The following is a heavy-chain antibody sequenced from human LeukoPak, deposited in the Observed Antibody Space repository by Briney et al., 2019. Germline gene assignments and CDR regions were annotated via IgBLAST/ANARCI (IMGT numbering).Heavy chain of an antibody. J-gene: IGHJ3*02. Sequence: GGSLRLSCATSILTLSSYSMSWVPQAPGRGREGVSAISGSGGSTYYADSVKGRFTISRDNSKNTLYLQMNSLRAEDTAVYYCAKDLLLRYYPDAFDIWGQGTMVTVSS. CDR1: ILTLSSYS. CDR3: AKDLLLRYYPDAFDI. D-gene: IGHD3-10*01. V-gene: IGHV3-23*01. CDR2: ISGSGGST.